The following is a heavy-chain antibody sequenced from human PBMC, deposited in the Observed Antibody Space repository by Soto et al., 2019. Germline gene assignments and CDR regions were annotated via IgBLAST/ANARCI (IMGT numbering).Heavy chain of an antibody. CDR2: ISYDGSIE. CDR3: GRDWVWFGAHPIDN. D-gene: IGHD3-10*01. V-gene: IGHV3-30*03. CDR1: GFTFSNYG. Sequence: QVQVVESGGGVVQPGRSLRLSCAASGFTFSNYGMHWVRQAPGKGQDWVAVISYDGSIEYYSESVKGRFTMSRDNSENTVYLQMNSLRTEDTAVYFCGRDWVWFGAHPIDNWGQGTLVTVSS. J-gene: IGHJ4*02.